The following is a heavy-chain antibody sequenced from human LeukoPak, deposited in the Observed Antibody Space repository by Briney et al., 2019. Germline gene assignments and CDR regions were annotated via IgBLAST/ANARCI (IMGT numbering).Heavy chain of an antibody. D-gene: IGHD2-2*01. CDR3: ARGLLHCSSTSCYLPLGYFDY. CDR1: GGTFSSYT. Sequence: GSSVKVSCKASGGTFSSYTISWVRQAPGQGLEWMGRIIPILGIANYAQKFQGRVTITADKSTSTAYMELSSLRSEDTAVYYCARGLLHCSSTSCYLPLGYFDYWGQGTLVTVSS. V-gene: IGHV1-69*02. J-gene: IGHJ4*02. CDR2: IIPILGIA.